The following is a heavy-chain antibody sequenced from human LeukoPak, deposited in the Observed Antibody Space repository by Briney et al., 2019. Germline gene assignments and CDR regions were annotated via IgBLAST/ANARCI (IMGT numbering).Heavy chain of an antibody. V-gene: IGHV3-48*01. J-gene: IGHJ3*02. Sequence: AGGSLRLSCAAPGFTFSSYSMNWVRQAPGKGQEWVSYISSSSSTIYYADSVKGRFTISRDNAKNTLYLQMNSLRAEDTAVYYCAKDSGIRLLDWLFFDAFDIWGQGTMVTVSS. D-gene: IGHD3-3*01. CDR3: AKDSGIRLLDWLFFDAFDI. CDR1: GFTFSSYS. CDR2: ISSSSSTI.